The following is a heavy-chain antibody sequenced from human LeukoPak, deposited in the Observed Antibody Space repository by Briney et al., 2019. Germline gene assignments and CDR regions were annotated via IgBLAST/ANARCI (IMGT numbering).Heavy chain of an antibody. CDR2: ISAIGTDT. J-gene: IGHJ4*02. CDR3: AKDLRGSSSFDY. CDR1: GFTFSTYA. V-gene: IGHV3-23*01. Sequence: GGSLRLSCAASGFTFSTYAMSWVRQAPGKGLEWVSAISAIGTDTYYADSVKGRFTVSRDNSNNTMYPQMNSLRAEDTAIYFCAKDLRGSSSFDYWGQGTLVTVSS. D-gene: IGHD1-26*01.